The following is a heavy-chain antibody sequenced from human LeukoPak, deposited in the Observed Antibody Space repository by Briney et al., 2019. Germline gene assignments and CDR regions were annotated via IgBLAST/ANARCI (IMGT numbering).Heavy chain of an antibody. CDR2: IYYSGST. V-gene: IGHV4-39*01. CDR1: GGSISSSSYY. Sequence: PSETLSLTCTVSGGSISSSSYYWGWVRQPPGKGLEWVVSIYYSGSTYYNSALNSRLTISVDTSKHQFSLNLASVTAADTAVYYCPSHRHNGGHHFWGQGTLVTVSS. D-gene: IGHD3-16*01. CDR3: PSHRHNGGHHF. J-gene: IGHJ4*02.